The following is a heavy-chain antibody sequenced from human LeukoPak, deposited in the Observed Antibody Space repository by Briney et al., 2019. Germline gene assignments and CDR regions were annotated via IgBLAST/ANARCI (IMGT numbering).Heavy chain of an antibody. CDR2: IYPRDGST. Sequence: ASVKVSCKASGYTFTSNYIHWVRQAPGQGLEWMGMIYPRDGSTSYAQKFQGRVTVTRDTSTSTVHMELSGLRSEDTAVHYCARDQEGFDYWGQGTLVTVSS. CDR3: ARDQEGFDY. CDR1: GYTFTSNY. V-gene: IGHV1-46*01. J-gene: IGHJ4*02.